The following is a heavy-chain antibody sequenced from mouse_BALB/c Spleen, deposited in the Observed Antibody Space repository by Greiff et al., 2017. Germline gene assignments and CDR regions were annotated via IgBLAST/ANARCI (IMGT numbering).Heavy chain of an antibody. V-gene: IGHV3-8*02. CDR2: ISYSGST. CDR1: GESITSGY. J-gene: IGHJ4*01. D-gene: IGHD2-10*01. Sequence: EVKVVESGPSLVKPSQTLSLTCSVTGESITSGYWNWIRKFPGNKLEYMGYISYSGSTYYNPSLKSRISITRDTSKNQYYLQLNSVTTEDTATYYCAREGAYYGNYVGAMDYWGQGTSVTVSS. CDR3: AREGAYYGNYVGAMDY.